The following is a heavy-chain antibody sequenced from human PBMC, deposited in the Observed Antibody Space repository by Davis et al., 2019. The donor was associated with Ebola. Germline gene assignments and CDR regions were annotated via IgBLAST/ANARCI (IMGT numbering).Heavy chain of an antibody. CDR1: GYSFPSYW. CDR2: IWPGDSDT. D-gene: IGHD6-13*01. Sequence: PGGSLRLSCMVSGYSFPSYWIGWVRQMPGKGLEWMGIIWPGDSDTRYSPSFEGQVTISADKSINTAYLQWSSLKASDTGTYYCTRRAGVALNDYKWFDPWGQGTLVTVSS. CDR3: TRRAGVALNDYKWFDP. J-gene: IGHJ5*02. V-gene: IGHV5-51*01.